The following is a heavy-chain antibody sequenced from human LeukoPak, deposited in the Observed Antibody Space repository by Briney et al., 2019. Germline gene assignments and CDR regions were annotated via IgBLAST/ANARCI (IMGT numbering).Heavy chain of an antibody. V-gene: IGHV1-58*02. CDR1: GFTFSNSA. Sequence: SVKVSCKASGFTFSNSAMQWVRQARGQRLEWIGGIVVGSGNTNYAQKFQERVTITRDMSTSTAYMELSSLRSEDTAVYYCARGSDDFWSGYSPSYWGQGTLVTVSS. CDR2: IVVGSGNT. J-gene: IGHJ4*02. D-gene: IGHD3-3*01. CDR3: ARGSDDFWSGYSPSY.